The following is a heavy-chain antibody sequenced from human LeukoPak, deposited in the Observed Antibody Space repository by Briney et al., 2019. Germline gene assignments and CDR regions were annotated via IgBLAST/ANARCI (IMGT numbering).Heavy chain of an antibody. CDR1: GGSISSGGYS. D-gene: IGHD6-19*01. CDR2: IYHSGST. Sequence: PSETLSLTCAVSGGSISSGGYSWSWIRQPPGKGLEWIGYIYHSGSTYYNPSLKSRVTISVDRSKNQFSLKLSSVTAADTAMYYCARGGSGWDLYLDLWGRGTLVTVSS. J-gene: IGHJ2*01. V-gene: IGHV4-30-2*01. CDR3: ARGGSGWDLYLDL.